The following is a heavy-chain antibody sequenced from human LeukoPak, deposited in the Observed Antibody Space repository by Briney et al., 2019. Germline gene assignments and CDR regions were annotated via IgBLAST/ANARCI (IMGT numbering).Heavy chain of an antibody. Sequence: PGGSLRLSCAASGFTFSSYSMNWVRQAPGKGLEWVAVISYDGSNKYYADSVKGRFTISRDNSKNTLYLQMNSLRAEDTAVYYCARGGYSYGMALDYWGQGTLVTVSS. V-gene: IGHV3-30-3*01. CDR1: GFTFSSYS. CDR3: ARGGYSYGMALDY. CDR2: ISYDGSNK. D-gene: IGHD5-18*01. J-gene: IGHJ4*02.